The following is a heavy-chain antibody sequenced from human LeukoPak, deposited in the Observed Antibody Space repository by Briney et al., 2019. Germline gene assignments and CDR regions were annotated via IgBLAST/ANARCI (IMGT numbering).Heavy chain of an antibody. J-gene: IGHJ4*02. CDR3: AREGGPYRPLDY. CDR2: VHLSGRT. CDR1: GGSISNYY. V-gene: IGHV4-59*12. Sequence: SETLSLTCTVSGGSISNYYWSWIRQPPGEGLEWIGEVHLSGRTHYNPSLESRVTMSVDMSENHISLRLTSVTAADTAVYYCAREGGPYRPLDYSGQGTLVTVSS.